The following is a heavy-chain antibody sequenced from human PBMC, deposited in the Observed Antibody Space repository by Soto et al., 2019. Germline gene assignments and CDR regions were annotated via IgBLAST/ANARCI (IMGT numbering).Heavy chain of an antibody. D-gene: IGHD2-2*01. CDR3: ARGIGYCSSINCYSSRRLRFDS. CDR2: VNHSGTT. CDR1: GGSFSGYY. Sequence: QVQLQQWGAGLLKPSETLSLTGAVYGGSFSGYYWTWIRQSPEKGLEWIGEVNHSGTTYYNPSLRPRPTTSVHTPNNRFSLKRNSVTAADTAVSYCARGIGYCSSINCYSSRRLRFDSWGQGTLVTVSS. V-gene: IGHV4-34*01. J-gene: IGHJ4*02.